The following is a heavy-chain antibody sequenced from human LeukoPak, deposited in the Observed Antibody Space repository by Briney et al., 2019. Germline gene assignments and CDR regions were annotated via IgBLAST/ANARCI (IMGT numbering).Heavy chain of an antibody. CDR2: ISYDGSNK. J-gene: IGHJ4*02. CDR3: ARVSPRYSGSYSFDY. V-gene: IGHV3-30*03. Sequence: GGSLRLSCAASGFTFTSYGMHWVRQAPGKGLEWVAVISYDGSNKYYADSVKGRFTISRDNSKNTLYLQMNSLRAEDTAVYYCARVSPRYSGSYSFDYWGQGTLVTVSS. CDR1: GFTFTSYG. D-gene: IGHD1-26*01.